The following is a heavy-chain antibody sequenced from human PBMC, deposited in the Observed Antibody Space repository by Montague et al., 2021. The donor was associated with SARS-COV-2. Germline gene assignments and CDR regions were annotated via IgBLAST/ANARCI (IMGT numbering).Heavy chain of an antibody. J-gene: IGHJ3*01. CDR2: IYWDDDR. V-gene: IGHV2-5*05. Sequence: PALVKPTQTLTLTCTLSGFSLAANGVGVGWIRQPPEKALEWLALIYWDDDRRYGPSLKSRLTITQDTSKNQVVLTMTNMSPLDTGTYFCAHFVVMTGIPANEGFDVWGQGTLVTVSS. D-gene: IGHD2-21*02. CDR1: GFSLAANGVG. CDR3: AHFVVMTGIPANEGFDV.